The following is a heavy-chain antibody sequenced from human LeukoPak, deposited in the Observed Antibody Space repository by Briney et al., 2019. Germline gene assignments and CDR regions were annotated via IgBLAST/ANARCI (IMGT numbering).Heavy chain of an antibody. D-gene: IGHD3-22*01. CDR3: ARDRSPEGYYDSSHWDYYHGMDV. CDR2: IYYSGST. Sequence: PSETLSLTCTVSGGSISNYYWSWIRQPPGKGLEWIGYIYYSGSTNYNPSLKSRVTISVDTSKNQFSLNLSSVTAADTAMYYCARDRSPEGYYDSSHWDYYHGMDVWGQGTTVTVSS. CDR1: GGSISNYY. V-gene: IGHV4-59*01. J-gene: IGHJ6*02.